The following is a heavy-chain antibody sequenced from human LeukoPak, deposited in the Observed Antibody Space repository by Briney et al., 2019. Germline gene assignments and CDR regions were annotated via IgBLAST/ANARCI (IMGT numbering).Heavy chain of an antibody. J-gene: IGHJ4*02. V-gene: IGHV3-74*01. CDR3: AIGSYCSGGSCYPLFDY. Sequence: SGGSLRLSCAASGFTFSDYWMHWVRQAPGKGLVWVSRVNRDGSSTSYADSVKGRFTISRDNAKNTLYLQMNSLRAEDTAVYYCAIGSYCSGGSCYPLFDYWGRGTLVTVSS. CDR2: VNRDGSST. CDR1: GFTFSDYW. D-gene: IGHD2-15*01.